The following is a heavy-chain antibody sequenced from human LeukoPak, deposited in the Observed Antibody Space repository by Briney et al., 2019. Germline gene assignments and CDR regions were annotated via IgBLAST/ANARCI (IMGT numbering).Heavy chain of an antibody. CDR3: AKDSPFGGN. Sequence: GGSLRLSCAASGFTFSTYWMSWVRQAPGKGLEWVANIKGDGSEKNYVGSVRGRFTISRDNAKNSLYLQMNSLRAEDTAVYYCAKDSPFGGNWGQGTLVTVSS. D-gene: IGHD1-26*01. CDR1: GFTFSTYW. CDR2: IKGDGSEK. J-gene: IGHJ4*02. V-gene: IGHV3-7*01.